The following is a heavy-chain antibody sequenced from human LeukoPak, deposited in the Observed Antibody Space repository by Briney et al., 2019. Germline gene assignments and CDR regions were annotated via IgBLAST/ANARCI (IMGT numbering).Heavy chain of an antibody. CDR2: INPNSGGT. V-gene: IGHV1-2*02. CDR3: ARGPVAGTRRWFDP. CDR1: GYTFTGYY. J-gene: IGHJ5*02. Sequence: ASVKVSCKASGYTFTGYYMHWVRQAPGQGLEWMGWINPNSGGTSYAQKFQGRVTMTRDTSISTAYMELSRLRSDDTAVYYCARGPVAGTRRWFDPWGQGTLVTVSS. D-gene: IGHD6-19*01.